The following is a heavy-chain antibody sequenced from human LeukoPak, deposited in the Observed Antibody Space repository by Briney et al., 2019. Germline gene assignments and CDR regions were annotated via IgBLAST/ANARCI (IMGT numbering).Heavy chain of an antibody. V-gene: IGHV3-30*03. J-gene: IGHJ4*02. CDR1: GFTFSSYG. CDR3: ARVDPDSSSTLEVFDY. D-gene: IGHD6-6*01. CDR2: ISFDGTNK. Sequence: GGSLRLSCAASGFTFSSYGMHWVRQAPGKGLEWVALISFDGTNKYYADSVKGRFTISRDNSKNTLYLQMSSLRAEDTAVYYCARVDPDSSSTLEVFDYWGQGTLVTVSS.